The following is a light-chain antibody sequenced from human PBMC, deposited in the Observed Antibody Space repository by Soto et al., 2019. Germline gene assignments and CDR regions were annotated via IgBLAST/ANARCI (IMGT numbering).Light chain of an antibody. CDR2: LGS. V-gene: IGKV2-28*01. CDR1: QRLLHTNGYTY. J-gene: IGKJ2*02. CDR3: MQALQTPWT. Sequence: DIVMTQSPLSLPVTPGEPASISCRSGQRLLHTNGYTYLDWYLQKPGQSPQLLLYLGSTRASGVPDRVSGSGSGTDFTLKISRVEAEDVGVYYCMQALQTPWTFGQGTKLEIK.